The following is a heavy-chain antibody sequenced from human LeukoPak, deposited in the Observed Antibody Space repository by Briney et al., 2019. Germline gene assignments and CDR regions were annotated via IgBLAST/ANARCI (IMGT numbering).Heavy chain of an antibody. Sequence: GGSLRLSCAASGFTFYDYAMHWVRQAPGKGLEWVSGISWNSGSIGYADSVKGRFTISRDNAKNSLYLQMNSLRAEDTALYYCAKASGSSSWYVFDYWGQGTLVTVSS. CDR3: AKASGSSSWYVFDY. J-gene: IGHJ4*02. CDR1: GFTFYDYA. CDR2: ISWNSGSI. V-gene: IGHV3-9*01. D-gene: IGHD6-13*01.